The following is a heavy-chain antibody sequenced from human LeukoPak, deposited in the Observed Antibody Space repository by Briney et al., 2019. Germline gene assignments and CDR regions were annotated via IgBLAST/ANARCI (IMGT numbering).Heavy chain of an antibody. J-gene: IGHJ5*02. V-gene: IGHV1-8*01. Sequence: GASVKVSCKASGYTFTSYDINWVRQATGQGLEWMGWMNPNSGNTAYAQKFQGRVTMTRNTSISTAYMELSSLRSEDTAVYYCARGPRGRIGFDPWGQGTLVTVSS. CDR1: GYTFTSYD. CDR3: ARGPRGRIGFDP. D-gene: IGHD2-15*01. CDR2: MNPNSGNT.